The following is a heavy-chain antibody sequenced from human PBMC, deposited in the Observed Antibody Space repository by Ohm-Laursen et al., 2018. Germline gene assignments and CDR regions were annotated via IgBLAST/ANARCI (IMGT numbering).Heavy chain of an antibody. V-gene: IGHV1-2*02. CDR3: ARIYYYDSSGSHGAFDI. Sequence: SVKVSCKASGYTFTGYYMHWVRQAPGQGLEWMGWINPNSGGTNYAQKFQGRVTMTRDTSISTAYMELSRLRSDDTAVYYCARIYYYDSSGSHGAFDIWGQGTMVTVSS. CDR2: INPNSGGT. CDR1: GYTFTGYY. D-gene: IGHD3-22*01. J-gene: IGHJ3*02.